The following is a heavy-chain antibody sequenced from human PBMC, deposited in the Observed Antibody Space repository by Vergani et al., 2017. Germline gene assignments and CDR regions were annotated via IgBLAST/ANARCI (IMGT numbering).Heavy chain of an antibody. V-gene: IGHV3-48*01. J-gene: IGHJ6*02. Sequence: DVQLVESGGDLVQPGGSLRLSCAASGFTFSSYSMNWVRQAPGKGLEWISYISTTSDTIYYADSVRGRFTISRDNAKNSLYLEMNSLRVEDTAVYYCAKDGSGGDYYYGMDVWGQGP. D-gene: IGHD2-15*01. CDR1: GFTFSSYS. CDR3: AKDGSGGDYYYGMDV. CDR2: ISTTSDTI.